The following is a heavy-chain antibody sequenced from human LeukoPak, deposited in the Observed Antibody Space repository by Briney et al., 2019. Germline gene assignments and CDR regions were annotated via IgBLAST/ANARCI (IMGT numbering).Heavy chain of an antibody. CDR3: VPSKWELLLGAY. CDR2: INPNSGGT. Sequence: ASVKVSCKASGYTFTCYYMHWVRQAPGQGLEWVGWINPNSGGTNYAQKFQGRVTMTRDTSISTAYMELSRLRSDDTAVYYCVPSKWELLLGAYWGQGTLVTVSS. CDR1: GYTFTCYY. V-gene: IGHV1-2*02. D-gene: IGHD1-26*01. J-gene: IGHJ4*02.